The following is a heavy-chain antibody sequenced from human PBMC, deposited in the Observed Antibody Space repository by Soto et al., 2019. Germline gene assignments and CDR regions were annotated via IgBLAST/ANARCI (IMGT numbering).Heavy chain of an antibody. J-gene: IGHJ4*02. CDR3: ARGREYYYGSGSYRFFDY. V-gene: IGHV4-30-4*01. D-gene: IGHD3-10*01. CDR1: GGSSGGGGYY. Sequence: SETLCVTSSVAGGSSGGGGYYWSWIKQPPGKGLEWIGYIYYSGSTYYNPSLKSRVTISVDTSKNQFSLKLSSVTAADTAVYYCARGREYYYGSGSYRFFDYWGQGTLVTVSS. CDR2: IYYSGST.